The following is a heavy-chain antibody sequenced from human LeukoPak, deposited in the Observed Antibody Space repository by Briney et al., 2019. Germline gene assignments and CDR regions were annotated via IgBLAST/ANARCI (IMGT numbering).Heavy chain of an antibody. CDR3: ARSVSAAYYYDSSGYWDSFDY. Sequence: SVKVSCKASGGTFSSYAISWVRQAPGQGLEWMGGIIPIFGTANYAQKFQGRVTITTDKSTSTAYMELSSLRSEDTAVYYCARSVSAAYYYDSSGYWDSFDYWGQGTLVTVSS. CDR1: GGTFSSYA. V-gene: IGHV1-69*05. D-gene: IGHD3-22*01. CDR2: IIPIFGTA. J-gene: IGHJ4*02.